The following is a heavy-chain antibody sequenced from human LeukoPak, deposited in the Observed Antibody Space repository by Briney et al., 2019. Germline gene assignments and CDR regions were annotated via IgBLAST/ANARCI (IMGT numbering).Heavy chain of an antibody. Sequence: PGGSLRLSCAASGLTFSSHWMHWVRQAPGKGLVWVSRITNDGSSTTYADSVKGRFTISRDNAKNSLYLQMNGLRPEDTALYYCAKGYSYVSKSNFDYWGQGTLVTVSS. CDR2: ITNDGSST. J-gene: IGHJ4*02. D-gene: IGHD5-18*01. CDR3: AKGYSYVSKSNFDY. CDR1: GLTFSSHW. V-gene: IGHV3-74*01.